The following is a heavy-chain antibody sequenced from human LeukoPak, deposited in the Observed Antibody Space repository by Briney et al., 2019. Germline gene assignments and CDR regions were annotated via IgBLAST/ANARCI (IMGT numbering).Heavy chain of an antibody. CDR2: IYTSGST. CDR1: GGSISSGGYY. V-gene: IGHV4-61*02. D-gene: IGHD5-12*01. CDR3: ARPSGYSDAFDI. J-gene: IGHJ3*02. Sequence: PSETLSLTCTVSGGSISSGGYYWSWIRQPAGKGLEWIGRIYTSGSTNYNPSLKSRLTISVDTSKNQFSLKVSSVTAADTAVYYCARPSGYSDAFDIWGQGTMVTVSS.